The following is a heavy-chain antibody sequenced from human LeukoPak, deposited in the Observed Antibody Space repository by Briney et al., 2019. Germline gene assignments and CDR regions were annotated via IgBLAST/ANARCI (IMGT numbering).Heavy chain of an antibody. CDR3: ARTDYDIFSASDY. V-gene: IGHV3-21*01. J-gene: IGHJ4*02. Sequence: GGSLRLSCAASGFTFSSDSMNWVRQAPGMELEWVSSISVTSNYKYYADSVKGRFTTSRDNAQSSLYLQMNSLRAEDTAVYYCARTDYDIFSASDYWGQGILVTVSS. D-gene: IGHD3-9*01. CDR1: GFTFSSDS. CDR2: ISVTSNYK.